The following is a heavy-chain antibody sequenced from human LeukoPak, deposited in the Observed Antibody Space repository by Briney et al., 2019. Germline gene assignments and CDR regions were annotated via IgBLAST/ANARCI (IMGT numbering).Heavy chain of an antibody. D-gene: IGHD6-13*01. J-gene: IGHJ4*02. V-gene: IGHV3-30*02. CDR2: IRYDGSNK. CDR3: AKVEYTTSWYGVGSLDY. Sequence: GGSLRLSYAASGFTFSSYAMHWVRQAPGKGLEWVAFIRYDGSNKFYADSVKGRFTISRDNSKDTLYLQMNSLRAEDTAVYYCAKVEYTTSWYGVGSLDYWGQGTLVTVSS. CDR1: GFTFSSYA.